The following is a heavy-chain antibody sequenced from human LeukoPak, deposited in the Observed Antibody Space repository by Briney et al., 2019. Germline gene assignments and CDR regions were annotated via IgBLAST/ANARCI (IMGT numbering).Heavy chain of an antibody. D-gene: IGHD3-10*01. V-gene: IGHV1-2*02. CDR2: INPNSGGT. J-gene: IGHJ6*03. CDR3: ARDRQVRGVTEKYYYYMDV. Sequence: ASVKVSCKASGYTFTGYYMHWVRQAPGQGLEWMGWINPNSGGTNYAQKFQGRVTMTRDTSISTAYMELSRLRSDDTAVYYCARDRQVRGVTEKYYYYMDVWGKGTTVTVSS. CDR1: GYTFTGYY.